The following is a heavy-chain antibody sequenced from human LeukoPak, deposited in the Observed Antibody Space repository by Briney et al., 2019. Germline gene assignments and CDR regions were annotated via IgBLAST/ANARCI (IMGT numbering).Heavy chain of an antibody. CDR3: VRDFYESSGSTYYFDY. CDR1: GFSFSDLY. D-gene: IGHD3-22*01. CDR2: TRNKPNSYTT. V-gene: IGHV3-72*01. Sequence: PGGSLRLSCAASGFSFSDLYMDWVRQAPGKGLEWVGRTRNKPNSYTTEYAASVKGGFTISRDDSKNSLYLQMNSLKIEDTAVYHCVRDFYESSGSTYYFDYWGQGTLVTVSS. J-gene: IGHJ4*02.